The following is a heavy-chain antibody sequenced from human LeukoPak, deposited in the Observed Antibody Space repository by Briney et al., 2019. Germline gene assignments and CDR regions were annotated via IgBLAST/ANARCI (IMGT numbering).Heavy chain of an antibody. CDR2: IYHSGST. CDR1: GYSISSGYY. V-gene: IGHV4-38-2*02. J-gene: IGHJ4*02. Sequence: PSETLSLTCTVSGYSISSGYYWGWIRQPPGKGLEWIGSIYHSGSTYYNPSLKSRVTISVDTSKNQFSLKLSSVTAADTAVYYCARFSEAAAPFDYWGQGTLVTVSS. CDR3: ARFSEAAAPFDY. D-gene: IGHD6-13*01.